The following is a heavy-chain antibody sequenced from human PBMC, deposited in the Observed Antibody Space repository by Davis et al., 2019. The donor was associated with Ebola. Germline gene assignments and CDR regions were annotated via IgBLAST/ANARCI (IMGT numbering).Heavy chain of an antibody. Sequence: MPGGSLRLSCAVYGGSFSGYSWSWIRQPPGKGLEWIGYIYHSGSTYYNPSLKSRVTISVDTSKNQFSLKLSSVTAADTAVYYCARGRVRLAARPYYYYGMDVWGQGTTVTVSS. D-gene: IGHD6-6*01. J-gene: IGHJ6*02. CDR1: GGSFSGYS. V-gene: IGHV4-34*01. CDR3: ARGRVRLAARPYYYYGMDV. CDR2: IYHSGST.